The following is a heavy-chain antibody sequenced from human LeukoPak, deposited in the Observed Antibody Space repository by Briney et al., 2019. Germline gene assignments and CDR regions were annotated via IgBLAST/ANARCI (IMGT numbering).Heavy chain of an antibody. CDR1: GLTFSSHW. CDR2: ISYDGSNK. Sequence: GGSLRLSCAASGLTFSSHWMHWVRQAPGKGLEWVAVISYDGSNKYYADSVKGRFTISRDNSKNTLYLQMNSLRAEDTAVYYCAKEVSYYYDSSGYLENWGQGTLVTVSS. CDR3: AKEVSYYYDSSGYLEN. V-gene: IGHV3-30*18. J-gene: IGHJ4*02. D-gene: IGHD3-22*01.